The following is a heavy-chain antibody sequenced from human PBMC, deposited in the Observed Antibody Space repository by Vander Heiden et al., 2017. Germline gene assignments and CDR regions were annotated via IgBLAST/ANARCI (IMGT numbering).Heavy chain of an antibody. Sequence: EVQLLESGGGLVQPGGCLRLSCAASGLHVSSYAMSCIRQAPGKGLEWVSSISGTGGATYYADSVKGRFTISRDNSKNTLYVQMNSLRAEDTAVYYCAKDRSPYSGSYFDYWGQGTLVTVSS. CDR1: GLHVSSYA. J-gene: IGHJ4*02. CDR2: ISGTGGAT. V-gene: IGHV3-23*01. D-gene: IGHD1-26*01. CDR3: AKDRSPYSGSYFDY.